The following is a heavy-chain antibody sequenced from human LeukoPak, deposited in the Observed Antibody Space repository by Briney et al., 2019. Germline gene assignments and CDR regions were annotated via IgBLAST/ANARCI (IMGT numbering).Heavy chain of an antibody. V-gene: IGHV4-4*07. CDR3: AREFIAVAGYNWFDP. J-gene: IGHJ5*02. CDR2: IYTSGST. D-gene: IGHD6-19*01. Sequence: PSETLSLTCTVSGGSINSYYWSWIRQPAGKGLEWIGRIYTSGSTNYNPSLKSRVTMSVDTSKNQFSLKLSSVTAADTAVYYCAREFIAVAGYNWFDPWGQGTLVTVSS. CDR1: GGSINSYY.